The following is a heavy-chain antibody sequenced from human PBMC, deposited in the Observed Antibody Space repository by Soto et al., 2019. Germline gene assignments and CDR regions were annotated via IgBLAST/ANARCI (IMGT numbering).Heavy chain of an antibody. V-gene: IGHV4-31*03. Sequence: SETLSLTCTVSGGSISSGGYYWSWIRQHPGKGLEWIGYIYYSGSTYYNPSLKSRVTISVDTSKNQFSLKLSSVTAADTAVYYCARAYYYGSGSYLTEYYYYYMDVWGKGTTVTVSS. D-gene: IGHD3-10*01. CDR1: GGSISSGGYY. J-gene: IGHJ6*03. CDR2: IYYSGST. CDR3: ARAYYYGSGSYLTEYYYYYMDV.